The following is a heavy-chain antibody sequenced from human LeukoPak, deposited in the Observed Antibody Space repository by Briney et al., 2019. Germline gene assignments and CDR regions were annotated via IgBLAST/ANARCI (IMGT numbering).Heavy chain of an antibody. V-gene: IGHV3-23*01. J-gene: IGHJ3*02. D-gene: IGHD1-1*01. CDR3: AKVDSATHKNAFDI. CDR2: VSGSGYST. CDR1: GFIFSSYA. Sequence: GGSLRLSCAASGFIFSSYAMGWVRQAPGKGLEWVSTVSGSGYSTYYADSVKGRFTISRDNSKNTMYLQMNSLRAEDTAVYYCAKVDSATHKNAFDIWGQGTMVTVSS.